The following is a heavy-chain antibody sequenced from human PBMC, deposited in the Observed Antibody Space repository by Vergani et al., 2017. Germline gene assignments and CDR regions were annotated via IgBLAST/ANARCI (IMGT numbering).Heavy chain of an antibody. Sequence: QVQLVESGGGVVQPGRSLRLSCAASGFTFSSYGMHWVRQAPGKGLEWVAVISYDGSNKYYADSVKGRFTISRDNSKNTLYLQMNSLRAEDTAGYYCAKDKWGYSYGRGVDYWGQGTLVTGSS. CDR1: GFTFSSYG. CDR3: AKDKWGYSYGRGVDY. J-gene: IGHJ4*02. V-gene: IGHV3-30*18. D-gene: IGHD5-18*01. CDR2: ISYDGSNK.